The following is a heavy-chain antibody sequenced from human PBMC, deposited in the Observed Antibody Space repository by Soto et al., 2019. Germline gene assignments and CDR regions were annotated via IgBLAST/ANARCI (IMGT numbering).Heavy chain of an antibody. CDR1: GFSIKTYS. V-gene: IGHV3-21*03. D-gene: IGHD3-3*02. J-gene: IGHJ4*02. Sequence: EVQLVESGGGLVKPGGSLRLSCAASGFSIKTYSMNWVRQAPGKGLEWVSAISSSGSHIYYADAVKGRFTISRDNANNAVFLQMNSLRAEDTAVYFCTRDEAASSTSWHEYWGQGTLVTVSS. CDR2: ISSSGSHI. CDR3: TRDEAASSTSWHEY.